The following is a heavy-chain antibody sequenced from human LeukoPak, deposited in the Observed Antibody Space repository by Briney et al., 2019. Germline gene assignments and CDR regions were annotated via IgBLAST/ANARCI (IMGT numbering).Heavy chain of an antibody. CDR2: IYYSGST. Sequence: SETLSLTCAVYGESFSAYYWGWIRQPPGKGLEWIGSIYYSGSTYYNPSLKSRVTISVDTSKNQFSLKLSSVTAADTAVYYCARVPYYYYYYMDVWGKGTTVTVSS. CDR3: ARVPYYYYYYMDV. CDR1: GESFSAYY. J-gene: IGHJ6*03. V-gene: IGHV4-34*01.